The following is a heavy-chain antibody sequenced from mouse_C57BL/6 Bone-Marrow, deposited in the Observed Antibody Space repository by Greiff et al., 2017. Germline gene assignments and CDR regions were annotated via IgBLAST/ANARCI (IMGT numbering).Heavy chain of an antibody. CDR3: ARRDYGSSYGWYYDV. CDR1: GYTFTSYG. V-gene: IGHV1-81*01. Sequence: VQLQQSGAELARPGASVKLSCKASGYTFTSYGISWVKQRTGQGLEWIGEIYPRSGNTYYNEKFKGKAPLTADKSSSTAYMELRSLTSEDSAVYFCARRDYGSSYGWYYDVWGTGTTVTVSS. J-gene: IGHJ1*03. D-gene: IGHD1-1*01. CDR2: IYPRSGNT.